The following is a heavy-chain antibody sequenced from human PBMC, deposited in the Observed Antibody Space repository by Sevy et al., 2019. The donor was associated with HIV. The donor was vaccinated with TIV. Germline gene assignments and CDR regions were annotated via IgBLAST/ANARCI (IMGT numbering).Heavy chain of an antibody. CDR1: GFTFSRYW. J-gene: IGHJ4*02. Sequence: GGSLRLSCAVSGFTFSRYWMSWVRQAPGKGLEWVANIKEDGSETKYVDSVKGRFTISRDNVKKLLYLQMNRLRVEDTAVYYCARFEHEAGAAVGAKEFEHWGQGIVVTVSS. CDR2: IKEDGSET. CDR3: ARFEHEAGAAVGAKEFEH. D-gene: IGHD2-15*01. V-gene: IGHV3-7*01.